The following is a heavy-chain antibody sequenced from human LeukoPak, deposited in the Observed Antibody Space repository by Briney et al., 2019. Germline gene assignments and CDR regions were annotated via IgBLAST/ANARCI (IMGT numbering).Heavy chain of an antibody. Sequence: GGSLRLSCVASGITFSRHWMTWVRQAPGKGLEWVANIKEDGTKRNYVDSVKGRFTISRDNAKNSLYLQMNSLRAEDTAVYYCARDRAWNYFDYWGQGTLVTVSS. CDR2: IKEDGTKR. CDR3: ARDRAWNYFDY. D-gene: IGHD3-3*01. CDR1: GITFSRHW. V-gene: IGHV3-7*03. J-gene: IGHJ4*02.